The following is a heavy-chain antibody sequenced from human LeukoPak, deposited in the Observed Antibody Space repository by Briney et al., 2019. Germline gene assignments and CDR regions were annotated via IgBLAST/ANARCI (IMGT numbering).Heavy chain of an antibody. CDR2: ISSSSSTI. J-gene: IGHJ4*02. V-gene: IGHV3-48*01. Sequence: AGGSLRLSCAASGFTFSSYSMNWVRQAPGKGLEWVSYISSSSSTIYYADSVKGRFTISRDNSKNTLYLQMNSLRAGDTAVYYCARVAGIDFDYWGQGTLVTVSS. CDR1: GFTFSSYS. CDR3: ARVAGIDFDY.